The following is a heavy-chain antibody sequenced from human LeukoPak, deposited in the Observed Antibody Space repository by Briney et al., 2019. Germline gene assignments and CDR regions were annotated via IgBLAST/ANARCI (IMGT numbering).Heavy chain of an antibody. CDR2: INPNSGGT. V-gene: IGHV1-2*02. CDR1: GGTFSSYA. D-gene: IGHD1-26*01. Sequence: GASVKVSCKASGGTFSSYAISWVRQAPGQGLEWMGWINPNSGGTNYAQKFQGRVTMTRDTSISTAYMELSRLRSDDTAVYYCARDRRGSYYFFNWGQGTLVTVSS. J-gene: IGHJ4*02. CDR3: ARDRRGSYYFFN.